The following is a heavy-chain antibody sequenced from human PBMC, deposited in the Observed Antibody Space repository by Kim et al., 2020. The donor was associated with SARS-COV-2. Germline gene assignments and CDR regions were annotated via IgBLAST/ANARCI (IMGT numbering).Heavy chain of an antibody. CDR1: GGSFSGYY. D-gene: IGHD2-2*01. V-gene: IGHV4-34*01. CDR3: ARGSGCCSSTSCRFDY. J-gene: IGHJ4*02. CDR2: INHSGST. Sequence: SETLSLTCAVYGGSFSGYYWSWIRQPPGKGLEWIGEINHSGSTNYNPSLKSRVTISVDTSKNQFSLKLSSVTAADTAVYYCARGSGCCSSTSCRFDYWGQGTLVTVSS.